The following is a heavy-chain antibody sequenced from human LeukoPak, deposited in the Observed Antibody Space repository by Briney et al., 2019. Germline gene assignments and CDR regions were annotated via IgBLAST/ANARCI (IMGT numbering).Heavy chain of an antibody. Sequence: PGGSLRLSCAASGFTFSSYGMHWVRQAPGKGLEWVAVIWYDGSNKYYADSVKGRFTISRDNSKNTLYLQMNSLRAEDTAVYYCARSPGDYGDYEGYFDLWGRGTLVTVSS. CDR3: ARSPGDYGDYEGYFDL. V-gene: IGHV3-33*01. CDR1: GFTFSSYG. J-gene: IGHJ2*01. CDR2: IWYDGSNK. D-gene: IGHD4-17*01.